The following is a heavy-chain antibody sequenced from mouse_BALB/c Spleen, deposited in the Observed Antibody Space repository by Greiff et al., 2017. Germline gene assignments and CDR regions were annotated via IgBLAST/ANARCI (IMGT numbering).Heavy chain of an antibody. CDR2: ISSGSSTI. CDR3: ARWGSYGNYFDY. V-gene: IGHV5-17*02. D-gene: IGHD2-1*01. CDR1: GFTFSSFG. Sequence: EVQLQESGGGLVQPGGSRKLSCAASGFTFSSFGMHWVRQAPEKGLEWVAYISSGSSTIYYADTVKGRFTISRDNPKNTLFLQMTSLKSEDTAMYYCARWGSYGNYFDYWGQGTTLTVSS. J-gene: IGHJ2*01.